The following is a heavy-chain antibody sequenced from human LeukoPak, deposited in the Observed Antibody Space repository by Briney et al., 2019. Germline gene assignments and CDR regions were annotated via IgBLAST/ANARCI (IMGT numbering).Heavy chain of an antibody. CDR1: GGSISSSSYY. CDR3: AREVSSSGWYHWFDP. Sequence: SETLSLTCTVSGGSISSSSYYWGWIRQPPGKGLEWIGSIYYSGSTYYNPSLKSRITISVDTSKNQFSLKLSSVTAADTAVYCCAREVSSSGWYHWFDPWGQGTLVTVSS. D-gene: IGHD6-19*01. J-gene: IGHJ5*02. CDR2: IYYSGST. V-gene: IGHV4-39*07.